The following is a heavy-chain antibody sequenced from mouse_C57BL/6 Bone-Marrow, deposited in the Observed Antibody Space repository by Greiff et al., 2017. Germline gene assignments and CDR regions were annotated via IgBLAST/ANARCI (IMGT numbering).Heavy chain of an antibody. D-gene: IGHD2-10*01. CDR1: GYTFTSYW. V-gene: IGHV1-55*01. J-gene: IGHJ1*03. CDR2: IYRGSGST. Sequence: QVQLQQPGAELVKPGASVKMSCKASGYTFTSYWITWVKQRPGQGLEWIGDIYRGSGSTNYNEKFKSKATLTVATSSSTAYMQLRSLTSEDSAVYYCAIPYYGNYWYVDVWGTGTTVTVSA. CDR3: AIPYYGNYWYVDV.